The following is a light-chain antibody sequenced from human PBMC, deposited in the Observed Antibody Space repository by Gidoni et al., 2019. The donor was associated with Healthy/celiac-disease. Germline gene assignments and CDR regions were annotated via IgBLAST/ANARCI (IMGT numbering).Light chain of an antibody. CDR1: QSVSSN. CDR2: GAS. CDR3: QQYNNWPPWT. J-gene: IGKJ1*01. Sequence: EIVMTQSPATLSVPPGARATLSCRASQSVSSNVACYQQKPGQAPRLLIYGASTSATGIPARFSGSGSGTEFTLTISSLQSEDFAVDYCQQYNNWPPWTFGQGTKVEIK. V-gene: IGKV3-15*01.